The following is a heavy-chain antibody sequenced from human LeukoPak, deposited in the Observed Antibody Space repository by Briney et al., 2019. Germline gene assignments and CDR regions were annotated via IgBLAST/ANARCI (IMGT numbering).Heavy chain of an antibody. Sequence: GGSLRLSCAASGFTVGSNYMNWVRQAPGKGLEWVSVIYSGGSTYYADSVKGRFTISRDNSKNTLYLQMNSLRAEDTAVYYCARTVADTLYFDSWGQGTLVTVSS. CDR1: GFTVGSNY. V-gene: IGHV3-66*01. D-gene: IGHD6-19*01. J-gene: IGHJ4*02. CDR2: IYSGGST. CDR3: ARTVADTLYFDS.